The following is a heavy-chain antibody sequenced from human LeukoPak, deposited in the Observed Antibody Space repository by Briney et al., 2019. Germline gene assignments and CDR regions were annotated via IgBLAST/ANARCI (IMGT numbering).Heavy chain of an antibody. D-gene: IGHD4-11*01. CDR3: ARGQPTVTLFDY. J-gene: IGHJ4*02. CDR2: IIPIFGTA. CDR1: GGTFSSYA. V-gene: IGHV1-69*13. Sequence: SVKDSCKASGGTFSSYAISWVRQAPGQGLEWMGGIIPIFGTANNAQKFQGRVTITADESTSTAYMELSSLRSEDTAVYYCARGQPTVTLFDYWGQGTLVTVSS.